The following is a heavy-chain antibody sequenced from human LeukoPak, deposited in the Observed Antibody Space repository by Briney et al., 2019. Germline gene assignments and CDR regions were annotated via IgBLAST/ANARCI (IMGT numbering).Heavy chain of an antibody. CDR1: GASISTSGYW. D-gene: IGHD1-26*01. V-gene: IGHV4-39*01. CDR2: IYDSGST. CDR3: ARRAYGIGFGY. J-gene: IGHJ4*02. Sequence: SETLSLTCTVSGASISTSGYWWGWIRQPPGKGLEWIATIYDSGSTFYNPSLKSRVTISADTSKSQFSLKLNSVTAADTAVYHCARRAYGIGFGYWGQGILVTVSS.